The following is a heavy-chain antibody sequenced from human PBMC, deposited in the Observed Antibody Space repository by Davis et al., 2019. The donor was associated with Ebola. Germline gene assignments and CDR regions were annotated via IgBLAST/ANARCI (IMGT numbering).Heavy chain of an antibody. D-gene: IGHD3-9*01. CDR2: IFNSGTT. CDR1: GFTFSDYY. CDR3: ARLWSPYDILTGYIDY. V-gene: IGHV4-4*09. J-gene: IGHJ4*02. Sequence: GSLRLSCAASGFTFSDYYMSWVRPPPGKGLEWIASIFNSGTTNYNPSLKRRVTMSLDMSKNQFSLKLNFVTAADTAVYYCARLWSPYDILTGYIDYWGQGTLVTVSS.